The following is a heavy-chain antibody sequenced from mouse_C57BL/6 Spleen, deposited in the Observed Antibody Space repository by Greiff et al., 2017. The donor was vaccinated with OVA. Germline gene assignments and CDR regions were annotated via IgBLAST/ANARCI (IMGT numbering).Heavy chain of an antibody. Sequence: EVQLQQSGPGLVKPSQSLSLTCSVTGYSITSGYYWNWIRQFPGNKLEWMGYISYDGSNNYNPSLKNRISITRDTSKNQFFLKLNSVTTEDTATYYCARSYDGYPAWFAYWGQGTLVTVSA. V-gene: IGHV3-6*01. D-gene: IGHD2-3*01. CDR1: GYSITSGYY. J-gene: IGHJ3*01. CDR3: ARSYDGYPAWFAY. CDR2: ISYDGSN.